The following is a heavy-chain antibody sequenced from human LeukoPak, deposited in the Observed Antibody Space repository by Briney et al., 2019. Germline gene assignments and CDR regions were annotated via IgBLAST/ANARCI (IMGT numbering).Heavy chain of an antibody. CDR2: IRGSGGGT. V-gene: IGHV3-23*01. Sequence: GGSLRLSCAASGFTFNSYAMSWVRQAPGKGLEWVSAIRGSGGGTYYADSVKGRFTISRDNSKNTLYLQMNSLRDEDTALYYCAKAGIGVVGYFDYWGQGTLVTVSP. D-gene: IGHD6-19*01. CDR1: GFTFNSYA. CDR3: AKAGIGVVGYFDY. J-gene: IGHJ4*02.